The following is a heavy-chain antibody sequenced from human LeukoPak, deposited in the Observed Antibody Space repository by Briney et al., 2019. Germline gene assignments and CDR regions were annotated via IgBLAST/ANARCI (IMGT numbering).Heavy chain of an antibody. Sequence: GGSLRLSCAASGFTFSSYSMDWVRQAPGKGLEWVSYISSSGSTIYYADSVKGRFTISRDNAKNSLYLQMNSLRAEDTAVYYCAHVEAAGFDYWGQGTLVTVSS. V-gene: IGHV3-48*04. CDR2: ISSSGSTI. D-gene: IGHD6-13*01. J-gene: IGHJ4*02. CDR1: GFTFSSYS. CDR3: AHVEAAGFDY.